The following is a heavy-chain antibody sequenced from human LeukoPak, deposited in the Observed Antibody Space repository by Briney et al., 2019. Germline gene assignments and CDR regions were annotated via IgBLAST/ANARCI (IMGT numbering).Heavy chain of an antibody. Sequence: VGSLRLSCAASGFTFSHYAMHWVRQAPGKGLDWVAVISYDGTNKYYADSVKGRFTISRDNSKNTLYLQMNSLRAEDTAVYYCAKGGYYASSGSYAFDIWGQGTMVTVSS. D-gene: IGHD3-22*01. CDR2: ISYDGTNK. CDR3: AKGGYYASSGSYAFDI. V-gene: IGHV3-30*18. J-gene: IGHJ3*02. CDR1: GFTFSHYA.